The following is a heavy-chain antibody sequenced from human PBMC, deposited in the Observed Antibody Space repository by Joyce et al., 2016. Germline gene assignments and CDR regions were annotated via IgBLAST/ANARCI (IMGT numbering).Heavy chain of an antibody. CDR3: ARHHLAYSLDS. J-gene: IGHJ4*02. CDR2: VDTSDSSA. V-gene: IGHV5-10-1*03. D-gene: IGHD5-18*01. CDR1: GYGFSNSY. Sequence: EVQLVQSGAEVKKPGESLRISCKTSGYGFSNSYISWVRQMPGKGLEWMGRVDTSDSSASYSPSFQGHVTFSIDKSISTAYLHWSSLRASDTAKYYCARHHLAYSLDSWGQGTLVTVSS.